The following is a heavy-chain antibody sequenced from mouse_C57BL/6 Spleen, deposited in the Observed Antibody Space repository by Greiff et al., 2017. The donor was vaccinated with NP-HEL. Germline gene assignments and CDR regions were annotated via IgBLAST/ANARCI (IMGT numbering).Heavy chain of an antibody. J-gene: IGHJ1*03. V-gene: IGHV1-53*01. D-gene: IGHD1-1*01. Sequence: QVHVKQSGTELVKPGASVKLSCKASGYTFTSYWMHWVKQRPGQGLEWIGNINPSNGGTNYNEKFKSKATLTVDKSSSTAYMQLSSLTSEDSAVYYCARIYYGSLDWYFDVWGTGTTVTVSS. CDR1: GYTFTSYW. CDR3: ARIYYGSLDWYFDV. CDR2: INPSNGGT.